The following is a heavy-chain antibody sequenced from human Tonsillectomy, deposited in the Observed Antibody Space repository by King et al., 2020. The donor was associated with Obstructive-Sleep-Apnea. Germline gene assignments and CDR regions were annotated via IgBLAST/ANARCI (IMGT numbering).Heavy chain of an antibody. Sequence: VQLQQWGAGLLKPSETLSLTCAVYGGSFSGYYWSWIRQPPGKGLEWIGEINHSGSTNYNPSLKSRVTISVDTSKNQFSLKLSSVTAADTAVYYCARGGDGGNYFDYWGQGTLVTVSS. CDR2: INHSGST. CDR1: GGSFSGYY. CDR3: ARGGDGGNYFDY. D-gene: IGHD4-23*01. J-gene: IGHJ4*02. V-gene: IGHV4-34*01.